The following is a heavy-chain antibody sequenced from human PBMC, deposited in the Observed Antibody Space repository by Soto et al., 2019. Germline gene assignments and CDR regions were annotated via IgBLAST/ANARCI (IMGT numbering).Heavy chain of an antibody. D-gene: IGHD3-10*01. CDR1: SVSNAW. V-gene: IGHV3-15*07. Sequence: SVSNAWMNWVRQAPGKGLEWVGRIKSKTDGGTTYYAAPVKGRFTISRDDSKNTLYLQMNSLKTEDTAVYYCTTGVLLWYYGMDVWDQGTTVTVSS. J-gene: IGHJ6*02. CDR2: IKSKTDGGTT. CDR3: TTGVLLWYYGMDV.